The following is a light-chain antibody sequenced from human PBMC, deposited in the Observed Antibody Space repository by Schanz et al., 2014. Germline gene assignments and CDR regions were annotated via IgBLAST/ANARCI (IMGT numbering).Light chain of an antibody. CDR3: LQRYSWPRT. CDR1: QSVSSN. Sequence: EIVMTQSPATLSVSPGERATLSCRASQSVSSNLAWYQQKPGQAPRLLIYGAFSRATGIPDRFSGSGSGTDFTLTISGLEPEDSAVYYCLQRYSWPRTFGQGTKVELK. J-gene: IGKJ1*01. V-gene: IGKV3-11*01. CDR2: GAF.